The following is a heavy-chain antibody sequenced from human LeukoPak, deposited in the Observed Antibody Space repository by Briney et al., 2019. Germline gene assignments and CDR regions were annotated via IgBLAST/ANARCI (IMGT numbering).Heavy chain of an antibody. CDR3: ASQTTSYYYDSSGYGAFDI. D-gene: IGHD3-22*01. J-gene: IGHJ3*02. V-gene: IGHV5-51*01. Sequence: GESLKISCKGSEYSFTSYWIGWVRQMPGKGLEWMGIIYPGDSDTRYSPSFQGQVTISADKSISTAYLQWSSLKASDTAMYYCASQTTSYYYDSSGYGAFDIWGQGTMVTVST. CDR1: EYSFTSYW. CDR2: IYPGDSDT.